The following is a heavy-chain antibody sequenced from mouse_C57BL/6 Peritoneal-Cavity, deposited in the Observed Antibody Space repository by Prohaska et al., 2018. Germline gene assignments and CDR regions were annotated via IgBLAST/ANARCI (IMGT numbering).Heavy chain of an antibody. Sequence: PGASVKISCKASGYTFTDYYMNWVKQSHGKSLEWIGDINPNNGGTSYNQKFKGKATLTVDKSSRTAYMELRSLSSEDSAVYYCASDGNLDDYAMDYWGQGTSVTVS. D-gene: IGHD2-1*01. J-gene: IGHJ4*01. V-gene: IGHV1-26*01. CDR2: INPNNGGT. CDR1: GYTFTDYY. CDR3: ASDGNLDDYAMDY.